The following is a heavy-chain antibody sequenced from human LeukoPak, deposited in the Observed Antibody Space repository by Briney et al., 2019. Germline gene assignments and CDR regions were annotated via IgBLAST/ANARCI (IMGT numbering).Heavy chain of an antibody. D-gene: IGHD5-18*01. J-gene: IGHJ5*02. V-gene: IGHV4-39*07. CDR2: IYYSGTT. Sequence: SETLSLTCTVSGGSISSSPYYWGWLRQPPGKGLEWIGSIYYSGTTHYNPSLESRVTISVDTSKNQFSLKLASVTAADTAIYSCAKGAGGFSYYNWFDPWGQGTLVTVSS. CDR3: AKGAGGFSYYNWFDP. CDR1: GGSISSSPYY.